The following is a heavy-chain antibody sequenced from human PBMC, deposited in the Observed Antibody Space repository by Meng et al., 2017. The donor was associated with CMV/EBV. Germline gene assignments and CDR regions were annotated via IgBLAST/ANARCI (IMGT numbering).Heavy chain of an antibody. CDR3: AREDACY. J-gene: IGHJ4*02. V-gene: IGHV3-30-3*01. Sequence: VQTVGAGGGVASPGWSLRLSSAAPEFTFSSYAMHWDRQAPGKGLEWVAVISYDGSNKYYADSVKGRFTISRDNSKNTLYLQMNSLRAEDTAVYYCAREDACYWGQGTLVTVSS. CDR1: EFTFSSYA. CDR2: ISYDGSNK.